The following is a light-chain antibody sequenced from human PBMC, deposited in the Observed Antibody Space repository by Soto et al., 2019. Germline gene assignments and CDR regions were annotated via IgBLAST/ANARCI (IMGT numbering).Light chain of an antibody. CDR2: GAS. CDR1: QSVSSN. Sequence: ELVMTQSPASLSVSPGERVTLSCRASQSVSSNLAWYQQKPGQAPRLLSYGASTRATGITARLSGSGSGTEFTLTIRRLQSEDFAVYYWHQYNNWPPETFRTGIKV. CDR3: HQYNNWPPET. V-gene: IGKV3-15*01. J-gene: IGKJ1*01.